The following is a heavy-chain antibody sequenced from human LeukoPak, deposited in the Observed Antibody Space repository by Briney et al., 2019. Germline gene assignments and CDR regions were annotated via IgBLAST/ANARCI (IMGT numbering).Heavy chain of an antibody. V-gene: IGHV1-46*01. J-gene: IGHJ4*02. CDR3: ASAVGDSEYYFDY. D-gene: IGHD1-26*01. CDR1: GDTFSSYY. CDR2: MNPTSGNT. Sequence: ASVKVSCKASGDTFSSYYVHWVRQAPGQGLEWMGWMNPTSGNTGYAQKLQGRVTMTTDTSTSTAYMELSRLRSDDTAVYYCASAVGDSEYYFDYWGQGTLVTVSS.